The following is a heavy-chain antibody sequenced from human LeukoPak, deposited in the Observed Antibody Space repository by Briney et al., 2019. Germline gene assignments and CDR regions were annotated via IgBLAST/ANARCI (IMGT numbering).Heavy chain of an antibody. CDR3: ARDRYYYNGIDYPYSDAFDI. Sequence: ASVKVSCKASGGTFSSYAISWVRQAPGQGLEWMGGIIPIFGTANYAQKFQGRVTITTDESTSTAYMELSSLRSEDTAVYYCARDRYYYNGIDYPYSDAFDIWGQGTMVTVSS. CDR2: IIPIFGTA. J-gene: IGHJ3*02. CDR1: GGTFSSYA. D-gene: IGHD3-22*01. V-gene: IGHV1-69*05.